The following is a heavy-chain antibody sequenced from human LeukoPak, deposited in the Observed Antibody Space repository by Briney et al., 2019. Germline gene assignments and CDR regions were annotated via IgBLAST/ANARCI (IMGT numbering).Heavy chain of an antibody. J-gene: IGHJ4*02. CDR1: GFTFSSYG. CDR2: ISGSDGST. V-gene: IGHV3-23*01. Sequence: GGTLRLSCAASGFTFSSYGMSWVRQAPGKGLEWVSAISGSDGSTYYADSVKGRFTISRDNSKNTLYLQMNSLRAEDTAVYYCAKEDIVVVVAPHYLDYWGQGTLVTVSS. D-gene: IGHD2-15*01. CDR3: AKEDIVVVVAPHYLDY.